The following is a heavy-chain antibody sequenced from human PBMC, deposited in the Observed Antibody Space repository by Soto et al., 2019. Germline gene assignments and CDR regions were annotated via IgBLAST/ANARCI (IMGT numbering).Heavy chain of an antibody. CDR3: AKEDGDY. J-gene: IGHJ4*02. Sequence: DVQLVESGGGLVQPGRSLRLSCAASGFTFDDYAMHWVRQAPGKGLEWVSGISWNSGSIGYADSVKGRFTISRDNAKNSLYLQMNSLRAEDTALYYCAKEDGDYWGQGTLVTVSS. CDR1: GFTFDDYA. CDR2: ISWNSGSI. V-gene: IGHV3-9*01.